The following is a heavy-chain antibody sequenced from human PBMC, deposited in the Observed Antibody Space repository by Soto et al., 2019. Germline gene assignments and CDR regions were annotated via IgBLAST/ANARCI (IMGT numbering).Heavy chain of an antibody. J-gene: IGHJ4*02. CDR2: INAGNGRE. D-gene: IGHD3-10*01. CDR3: AGGGGWVGEASFDS. CDR1: GYTFTSYT. V-gene: IGHV1-3*01. Sequence: QVQLEQSGAEVKKPGASVKVSCKTSGYTFTSYTLHWVRQAPGQGLEWMGWINAGNGREKYSQRSEKRVTLTTAKPAPTAYMELRSLRLEDTAVYYWAGGGGWVGEASFDSWGQGTQVTVSS.